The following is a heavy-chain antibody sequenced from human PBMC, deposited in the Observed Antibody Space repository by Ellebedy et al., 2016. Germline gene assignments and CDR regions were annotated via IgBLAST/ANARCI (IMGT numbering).Heavy chain of an antibody. CDR1: GFTFSSYA. Sequence: GGSLRLSXAASGFTFSSYAMSWVRQAPGKGLEWVSAISGSGGSTYYADSVKGRFTISRDNSKNTLYLQMNSLRTEDTAVYYCAKGGDPYYDILTGYHGFDYWGQGTLVTVSS. CDR3: AKGGDPYYDILTGYHGFDY. J-gene: IGHJ4*02. CDR2: ISGSGGST. D-gene: IGHD3-9*01. V-gene: IGHV3-23*01.